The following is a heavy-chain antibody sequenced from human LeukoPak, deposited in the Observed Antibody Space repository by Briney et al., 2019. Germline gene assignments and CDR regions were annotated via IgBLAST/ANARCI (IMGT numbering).Heavy chain of an antibody. CDR2: ISYDGSNK. D-gene: IGHD5-12*01. Sequence: GRSLRLSCAASGFTFSSYAMHWVRQAPGKGLEWVAVISYDGSNKYYADSVKGRFTISRDDSKKTLYLQMNSLKTEDSAVYYCTTDRIVATIIRSFDNWGQGTLVTVSS. J-gene: IGHJ4*02. CDR1: GFTFSSYA. V-gene: IGHV3-30-3*01. CDR3: TTDRIVATIIRSFDN.